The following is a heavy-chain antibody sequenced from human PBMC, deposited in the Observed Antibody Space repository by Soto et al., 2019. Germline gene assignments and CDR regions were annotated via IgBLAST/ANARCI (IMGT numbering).Heavy chain of an antibody. D-gene: IGHD3-16*01. J-gene: IGHJ4*02. Sequence: QVQLQESGPGLVKPSQTLSLTCTVSGGSISSGGYCWSWIRQHPGEGLEWIGFMYNSGSTSSNPSLKRPATRSVGMSTNQFSLSLRSGTAAATAVYYRARGGDTTKVDFWGQGTLVTVS. CDR2: MYNSGST. CDR1: GGSISSGGYC. CDR3: ARGGDTTKVDF. V-gene: IGHV4-31*01.